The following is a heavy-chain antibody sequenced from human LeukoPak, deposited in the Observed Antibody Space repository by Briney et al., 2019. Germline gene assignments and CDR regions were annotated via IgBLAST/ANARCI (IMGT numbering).Heavy chain of an antibody. D-gene: IGHD4-11*01. CDR1: GYTFTSYY. CDR2: INPSGGST. CDR3: ASAYSMGFWYMDV. J-gene: IGHJ6*03. Sequence: ASVKVSCKASGYTFTSYYMHWVRQAPGQGLEWMGIINPSGGSTSYAQKFQGRVTMTRDMSTSTVYMELSSLRSEATAVYYCASAYSMGFWYMDVWGKGTTVTVSS. V-gene: IGHV1-46*01.